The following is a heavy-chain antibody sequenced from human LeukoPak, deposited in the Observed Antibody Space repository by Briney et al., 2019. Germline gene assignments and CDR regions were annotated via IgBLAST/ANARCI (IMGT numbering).Heavy chain of an antibody. V-gene: IGHV3-23*01. D-gene: IGHD2-21*02. J-gene: IGHJ4*02. CDR1: GFTFSSYA. CDR3: AKTARRSRYYFDY. Sequence: TGGSLRLSCAASGFTFSSYAMSWIRQAPGKGLEWVSAISGSGGSTYYADSVKGRFTISRDNSKNTLYLQMNSLRAEDTAVYYCAKTARRSRYYFDYWGQGTLVTVSS. CDR2: ISGSGGST.